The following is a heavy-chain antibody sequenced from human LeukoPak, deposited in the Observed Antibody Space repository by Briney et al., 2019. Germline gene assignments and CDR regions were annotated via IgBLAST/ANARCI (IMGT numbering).Heavy chain of an antibody. V-gene: IGHV3-30*18. CDR1: GFTFSNYG. D-gene: IGHD5-12*01. Sequence: GGSLRLSCAASGFTFSNYGMHWVRQAPGKGLEWVAVISYDGSNKYYADSVKGRFAISRDNSKNALYLQMNSLRAEDTAIYYCAKTSRVNSGYDSPFDYWGQGTLVTVTS. J-gene: IGHJ4*02. CDR2: ISYDGSNK. CDR3: AKTSRVNSGYDSPFDY.